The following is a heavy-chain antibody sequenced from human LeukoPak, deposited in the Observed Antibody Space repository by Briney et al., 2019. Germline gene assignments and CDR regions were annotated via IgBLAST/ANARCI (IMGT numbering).Heavy chain of an antibody. CDR3: VNGQTYYHYYVDV. D-gene: IGHD3/OR15-3a*01. CDR1: GYPISCGYY. CDR2: IYHTGKT. Sequence: SATLSLTCNVSGYPISCGYYWGWVRQPPGKTLEWIASIYHTGKTYDNPSLNSRATISVDTSKNQFFLKVASVTASDTAVYYCVNGQTYYHYYVDVWGTGTTVTVSS. V-gene: IGHV4-38-2*02. J-gene: IGHJ6*03.